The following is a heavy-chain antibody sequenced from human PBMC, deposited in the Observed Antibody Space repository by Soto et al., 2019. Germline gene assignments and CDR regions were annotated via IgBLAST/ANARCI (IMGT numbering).Heavy chain of an antibody. J-gene: IGHJ4*02. CDR3: VSAWKGNSYGYVY. Sequence: EVQLVESGGGLVQPGGSLRLSCAVSGLTFTTYNFNWVRQAPGQGLEWISFINPGSVTRHYADSVKVRFTISRDNAKNSVYLQMNSLTDADTAVYYCVSAWKGNSYGYVYWGQGTLVTVSS. CDR1: GLTFTTYN. D-gene: IGHD5-18*01. CDR2: INPGSVTR. V-gene: IGHV3-48*02.